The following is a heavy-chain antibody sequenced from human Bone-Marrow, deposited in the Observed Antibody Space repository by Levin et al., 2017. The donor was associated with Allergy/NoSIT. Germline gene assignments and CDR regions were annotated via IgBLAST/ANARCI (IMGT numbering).Heavy chain of an antibody. CDR3: ARGIYPSYYTPPLRGCYFDL. D-gene: IGHD1-26*01. Sequence: PSETLSLTCTVSGGSISGSYWSWIRQPPGKGLDWIGYISSKGSTNYNPSLKSRVTISVDTSKNQVSLKQTSVTAADTAVYYGARGIYPSYYTPPLRGCYFDLWGRGTLVTVSS. CDR1: GGSISGSY. CDR2: ISSKGST. V-gene: IGHV4-59*01. J-gene: IGHJ2*01.